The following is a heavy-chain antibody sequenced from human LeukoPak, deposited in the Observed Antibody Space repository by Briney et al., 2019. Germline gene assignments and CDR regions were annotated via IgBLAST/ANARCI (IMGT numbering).Heavy chain of an antibody. J-gene: IGHJ4*01. CDR3: ANDHIVATIAIGH. D-gene: IGHD5-12*01. V-gene: IGHV3-30*18. CDR2: ISYDGSNK. CDR1: GFTFSSYG. Sequence: PGRSLRLSCAASGFTFSSYGMHWVRQAPGKGLEWVAVISYDGSNKYYADSVKGRFTISRDNSKNTLYLQMNSLRAEDTAVYYCANDHIVATIAIGHWGQLTLVT.